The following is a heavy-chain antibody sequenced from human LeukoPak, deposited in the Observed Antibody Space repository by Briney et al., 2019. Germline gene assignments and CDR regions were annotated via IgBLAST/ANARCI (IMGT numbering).Heavy chain of an antibody. CDR1: GGSFSGYY. V-gene: IGHV4-34*01. CDR2: INHSGST. D-gene: IGHD6-13*01. Sequence: PSETLSLTCAVYGGSFSGYYWSWIRQPPGKGLEWIGEINHSGSTNYNPSLKSRVTISVDTSKNQFSLKLSSVTAADTAVYYCASRIAAAGGFDYWGQGTLVTISS. J-gene: IGHJ4*02. CDR3: ASRIAAAGGFDY.